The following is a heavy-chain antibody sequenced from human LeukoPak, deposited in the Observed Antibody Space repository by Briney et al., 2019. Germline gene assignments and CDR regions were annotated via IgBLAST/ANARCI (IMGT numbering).Heavy chain of an antibody. Sequence: NPSETLSLTCAVSGGSISSSNWWSWVRQPPGKGLEWIGEIYHSGSTNYNPSLKSRVTISVDKSKNQFSLKLSSVTAADTAVYYCARDYCSSTGCYFDWGQGTLVTVSS. CDR2: IYHSGST. V-gene: IGHV4-4*02. D-gene: IGHD2-2*01. CDR1: GGSISSSNW. CDR3: ARDYCSSTGCYFD. J-gene: IGHJ4*02.